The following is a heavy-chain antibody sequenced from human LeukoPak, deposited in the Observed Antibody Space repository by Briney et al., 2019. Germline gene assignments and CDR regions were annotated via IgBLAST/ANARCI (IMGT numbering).Heavy chain of an antibody. CDR1: GGTFSSYA. CDR3: ARGPPNWGYDY. Sequence: ASVKVSCKASGGTFSSYAISWVRQAPGQGLEWMGGIIPIFGTANYAQKFQGRVTITADESTSTAYMELSSLRSEDMAVYYCARGPPNWGYDYWGPGTLVTVSS. D-gene: IGHD7-27*01. V-gene: IGHV1-69*13. J-gene: IGHJ4*02. CDR2: IIPIFGTA.